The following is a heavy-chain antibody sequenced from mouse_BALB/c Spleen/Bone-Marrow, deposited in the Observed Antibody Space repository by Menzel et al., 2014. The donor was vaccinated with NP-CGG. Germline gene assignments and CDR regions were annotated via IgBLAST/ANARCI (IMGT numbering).Heavy chain of an antibody. D-gene: IGHD1-2*01. Sequence: VQLQQPGAELVKPGASVKLSCTASGFNVKDTYMQWVKQRPEQGLEWIGRIDPANGNTQYDPTFQGKATITTDTSSNTAYLQLSSLTSEDAADYYCSREGHYCGCYALDYWGQGTSVTVSA. CDR1: GFNVKDTY. CDR3: SREGHYCGCYALDY. V-gene: IGHV14-3*02. CDR2: IDPANGNT. J-gene: IGHJ4*01.